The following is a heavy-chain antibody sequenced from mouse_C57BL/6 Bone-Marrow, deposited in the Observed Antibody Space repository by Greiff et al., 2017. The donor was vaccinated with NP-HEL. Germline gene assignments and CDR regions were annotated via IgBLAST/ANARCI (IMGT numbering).Heavy chain of an antibody. V-gene: IGHV1-69*01. D-gene: IGHD2-3*01. CDR1: GYTFTSYW. Sequence: QVQLQQPGAELVMPGASVKLSCKASGYTFTSYWMHWVKQRPGQGLEWIGEIDPSDSYPNYNQKFKGKSTLTVDKSSSTAYMQLSSLTSEDSAVYYCASGAGDGYYSWYFDVWGTGTTVTVSS. CDR2: IDPSDSYP. J-gene: IGHJ1*03. CDR3: ASGAGDGYYSWYFDV.